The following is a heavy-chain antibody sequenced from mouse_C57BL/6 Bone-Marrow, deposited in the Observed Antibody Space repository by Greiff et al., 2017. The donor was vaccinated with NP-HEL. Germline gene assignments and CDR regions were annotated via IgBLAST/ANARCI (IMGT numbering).Heavy chain of an antibody. Sequence: EVKLQESGPGLVKPSQSLSLTCSVTGYSITSGYYWNWIRQFPGNKLEWMGYISYDGSNNYIPSLKNRISITRDTSKNQFFLQLNSVTTEDTATYYCARDPYYYGSATDVWGTGTTVTVSS. CDR2: ISYDGSN. D-gene: IGHD1-1*01. V-gene: IGHV3-6*01. CDR1: GYSITSGYY. J-gene: IGHJ1*03. CDR3: ARDPYYYGSATDV.